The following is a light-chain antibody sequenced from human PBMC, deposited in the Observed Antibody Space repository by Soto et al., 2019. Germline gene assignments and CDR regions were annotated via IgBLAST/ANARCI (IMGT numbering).Light chain of an antibody. J-gene: IGLJ2*01. CDR3: GTWDSSLSGVV. Sequence: QSVLTQVPSVSAAPGQKVTISCSGSNSNIGTKDVSWYQQLPGTAPKLLIYDTYTRPSGIPDRFSGSKSGTSATLGITGLQTGDEADYYCGTWDSSLSGVVFGGGTKLTVL. CDR2: DTY. V-gene: IGLV1-51*01. CDR1: NSNIGTKD.